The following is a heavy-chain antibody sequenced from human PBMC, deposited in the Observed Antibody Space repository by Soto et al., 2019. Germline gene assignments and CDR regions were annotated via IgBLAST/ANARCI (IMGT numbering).Heavy chain of an antibody. CDR2: IYYTRST. V-gene: IGHV4-31*03. J-gene: IGHJ6*01. Sequence: QVQLQESGPGLVKPSQTLSLTCTVSGGSIISGGHYWTWVRQHPGKGLEWMGYIYYTRSTSYNQSLESRLTMSFDTSKNHFSLRLDSVTAADTAVYSCSRVRVDFLPGAARLLYIMAVW. D-gene: IGHD2-2*02. CDR1: GGSIISGGHY. CDR3: SRVRVDFLPGAARLLYIMAV.